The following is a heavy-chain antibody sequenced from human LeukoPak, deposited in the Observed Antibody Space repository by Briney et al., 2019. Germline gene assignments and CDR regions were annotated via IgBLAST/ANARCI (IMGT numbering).Heavy chain of an antibody. Sequence: GGSLRLSCAASGLSVNTYSMNWVRQAPGKGLEWVSSISSSSHYIYYADSVKGRFTISRDNAKNSLYLQMNSLRAEDTAVYYCASRYCSGGSCYCDGYWGQGTLVTVSS. J-gene: IGHJ4*02. CDR2: ISSSSHYI. CDR1: GLSVNTYS. CDR3: ASRYCSGGSCYCDGY. D-gene: IGHD2-15*01. V-gene: IGHV3-21*01.